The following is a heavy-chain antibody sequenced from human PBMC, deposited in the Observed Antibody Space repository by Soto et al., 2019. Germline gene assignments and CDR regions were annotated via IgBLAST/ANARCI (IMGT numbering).Heavy chain of an antibody. Sequence: EVQLVESGGGLVQPGGSLRLSCAASGFTVSSNYMSWVRQAPGKGLEWISVIYSGGSTYYADSVKGRFTISRHNSKNTLYLQMNSLRAEDTAVYYCAREVGHGWFDPWGQGTLVTVSS. CDR1: GFTVSSNY. V-gene: IGHV3-53*04. J-gene: IGHJ5*02. CDR2: IYSGGST. CDR3: AREVGHGWFDP.